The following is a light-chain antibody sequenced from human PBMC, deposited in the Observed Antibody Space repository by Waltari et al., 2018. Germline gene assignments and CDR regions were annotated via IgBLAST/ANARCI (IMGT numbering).Light chain of an antibody. CDR1: SSDVGCYNP. CDR2: DVS. Sequence: QSALTQPASVSGSPGQSITIPCTGTSSDVGCYNPISWYQQDPGKVPKLIIYDVSERPSGVSDRFSGSKSGNTASLTISGVQAEDETDYYCSSYTNRNTLIFGGGTKLTVL. J-gene: IGLJ2*01. CDR3: SSYTNRNTLI. V-gene: IGLV2-14*01.